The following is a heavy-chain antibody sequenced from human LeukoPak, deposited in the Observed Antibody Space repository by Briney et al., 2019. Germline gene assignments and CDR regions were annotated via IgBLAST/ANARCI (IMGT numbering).Heavy chain of an antibody. CDR2: MSHDGHTK. CDR1: GFTFNSYP. Sequence: QPGGSLRLSCAASGFTFNSYPLHWVRQGPGRGLEWLAVMSHDGHTKFYADSVKGRFIVSRDYSKGLFYLEMNNLRTEDTAVYFCAREDYSYGLGAFDYWGQGTLVTVSP. D-gene: IGHD5-18*01. V-gene: IGHV3-30-3*01. J-gene: IGHJ4*02. CDR3: AREDYSYGLGAFDY.